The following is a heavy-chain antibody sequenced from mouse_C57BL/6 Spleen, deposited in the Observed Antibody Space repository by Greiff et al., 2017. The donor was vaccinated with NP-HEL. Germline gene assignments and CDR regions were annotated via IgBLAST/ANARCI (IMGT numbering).Heavy chain of an antibody. Sequence: DVKLVESEGGLVQPGSSMKLSCTASGFTFSDYYMAWVRQVPEKGLEWVANINYDGSSTYYLDSLKSRFIISRDNAKNILYLQMSSLKSEDTATYYCARDSDSSGYGAMDYWGQGTSVTVSS. CDR2: INYDGSST. CDR1: GFTFSDYY. J-gene: IGHJ4*01. D-gene: IGHD3-2*02. CDR3: ARDSDSSGYGAMDY. V-gene: IGHV5-16*01.